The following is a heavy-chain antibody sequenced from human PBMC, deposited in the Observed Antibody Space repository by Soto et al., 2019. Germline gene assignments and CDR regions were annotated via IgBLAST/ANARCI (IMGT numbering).Heavy chain of an antibody. D-gene: IGHD3-22*01. CDR1: GYTFTSYG. V-gene: IGHV1-18*01. J-gene: IGHJ4*02. CDR2: ISAYIGNT. CDR3: ARDGGYDSSGYYLS. Sequence: GASVKVSCKASGYTFTSYGISWVRQAPGQGLEWMGWISAYIGNTNYAQKLQGRVTMTTDTSTSTAYMELSSLRSEDTAVYYCARDGGYDSSGYYLSRGQGTLVTVSS.